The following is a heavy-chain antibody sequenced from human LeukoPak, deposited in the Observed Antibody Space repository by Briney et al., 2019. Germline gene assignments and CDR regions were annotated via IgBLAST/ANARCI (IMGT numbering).Heavy chain of an antibody. Sequence: PSETLSLTCAVYGGSFSGYYWSWIRQPPGKGLEWIGEINHSGSTNYNPSLKSRVTISVDTSKNQFSLKLSSVTAADTAVYYCARDVTSVTAIWVHYYYGMDVWGQGTTVTVSS. V-gene: IGHV4-34*01. CDR3: ARDVTSVTAIWVHYYYGMDV. CDR2: INHSGST. D-gene: IGHD2-21*02. CDR1: GGSFSGYY. J-gene: IGHJ6*02.